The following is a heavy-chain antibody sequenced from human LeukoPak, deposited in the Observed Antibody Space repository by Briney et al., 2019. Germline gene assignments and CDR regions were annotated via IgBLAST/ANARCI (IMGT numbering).Heavy chain of an antibody. Sequence: GGSLRLSCAAPGFTFTTYWMSWVRQAPGKGLEWVANIKQDGSEKYYVDSVKGRFTISRDNAKNSLYLQMNSLRAEDTAVYYCAREYSSGWYPNWFDPWGQGTLVTVSS. V-gene: IGHV3-7*01. J-gene: IGHJ5*02. D-gene: IGHD6-19*01. CDR2: IKQDGSEK. CDR1: GFTFTTYW. CDR3: AREYSSGWYPNWFDP.